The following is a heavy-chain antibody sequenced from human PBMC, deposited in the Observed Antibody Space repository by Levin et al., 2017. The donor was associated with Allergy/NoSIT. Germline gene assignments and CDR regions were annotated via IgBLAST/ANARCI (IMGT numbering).Heavy chain of an antibody. D-gene: IGHD1-26*01. CDR2: ISGSGGRT. Sequence: GGSLRLSCAASAFSFSSYAMSWVRQAPGKGLEWVSAISGSGGRTYYADSVKGRFTISRDNSKNTLFLQMNSLRAEDTAVYYCAKEGSGGSYGMYWGQGTLVTVSS. CDR1: AFSFSSYA. CDR3: AKEGSGGSYGMY. V-gene: IGHV3-23*01. J-gene: IGHJ4*02.